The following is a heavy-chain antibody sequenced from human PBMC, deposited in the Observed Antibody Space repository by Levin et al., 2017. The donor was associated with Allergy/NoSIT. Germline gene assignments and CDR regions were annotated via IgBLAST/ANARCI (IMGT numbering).Heavy chain of an antibody. CDR1: GGSINSGAYY. CDR3: ARGMHDYGDYGY. J-gene: IGHJ4*02. V-gene: IGHV4-31*03. Sequence: SETLSLTCTVSGGSINSGAYYWSWIRQHPGKGLEWIGYIYYSGSTFYNPSLQSRVIISLDTSENQFSLKLSSVTAADTAVYYCARGMHDYGDYGYWGQGILVTVSS. D-gene: IGHD4-17*01. CDR2: IYYSGST.